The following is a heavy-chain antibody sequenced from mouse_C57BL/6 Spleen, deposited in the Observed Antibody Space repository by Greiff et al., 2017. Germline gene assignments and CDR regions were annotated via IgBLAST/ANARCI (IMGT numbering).Heavy chain of an antibody. CDR1: GYTFTSYW. CDR3: ATIYYDYDGRDY. V-gene: IGHV1-52*01. CDR2: IDPSDSET. J-gene: IGHJ2*01. Sequence: QVQLQQPGAELVRPGSSVKLSCKASGYTFTSYWMHWVKQRPIQGLEWIGNIDPSDSETHYNQKFKDKATLTVDKSSSTAYMQLSSLTSEDSAVYYCATIYYDYDGRDYWGQGTTLTVSS. D-gene: IGHD2-4*01.